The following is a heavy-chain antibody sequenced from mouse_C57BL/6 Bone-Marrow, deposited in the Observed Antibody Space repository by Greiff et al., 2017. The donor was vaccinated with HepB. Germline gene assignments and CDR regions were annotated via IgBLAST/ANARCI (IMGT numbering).Heavy chain of an antibody. CDR1: GYTFTSYG. Sequence: QVQLQQPGAELVKPGASVKLSCKASGYTFTSYGMQWVKQRPGQGLDWIGEIDPSDSYTNYNQKFKGKATLTVDTSSSTAYMQLSSLTSEDSAVYYCARPYWFAYWGQGTLVTVSA. CDR3: ARPYWFAY. V-gene: IGHV1-50*01. CDR2: IDPSDSYT. J-gene: IGHJ3*01.